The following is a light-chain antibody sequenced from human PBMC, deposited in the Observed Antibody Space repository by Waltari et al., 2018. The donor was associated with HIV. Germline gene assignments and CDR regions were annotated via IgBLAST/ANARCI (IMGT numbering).Light chain of an antibody. Sequence: QSVLTQPPSASGTPGQRVTISCSGGSSNIGSNTVNWYQHLPGTAPKLLIYSVNQRPSGVPDRFSGSKSGTSASLAISGLQSEDEADYYCAAWDDSLNGHVVFGGGTKLTVL. V-gene: IGLV1-44*01. CDR1: SSNIGSNT. J-gene: IGLJ2*01. CDR2: SVN. CDR3: AAWDDSLNGHVV.